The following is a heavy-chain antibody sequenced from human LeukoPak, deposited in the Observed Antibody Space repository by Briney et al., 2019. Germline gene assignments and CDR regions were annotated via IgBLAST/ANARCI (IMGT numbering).Heavy chain of an antibody. CDR2: IKQEGSAR. J-gene: IGHJ4*02. CDR3: ARDSGGSSSWYRYPLYYFDY. V-gene: IGHV3-7*01. D-gene: IGHD6-13*01. CDR1: GFSFSSYW. Sequence: GGSLRLSCVAPGFSFSSYWMSWVRQTPGKGLEWVANIKQEGSARYYVDSVTGRFTISRDNAKNSLYLQMNSLRAEDTAVYYCARDSGGSSSWYRYPLYYFDYWGQGTLVTVSS.